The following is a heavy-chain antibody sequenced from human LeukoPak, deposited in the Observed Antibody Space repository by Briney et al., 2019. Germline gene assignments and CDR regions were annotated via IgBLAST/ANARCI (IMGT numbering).Heavy chain of an antibody. D-gene: IGHD3-10*01. CDR3: ATGRVQLDY. CDR2: VSKDGSAT. J-gene: IGHJ4*02. V-gene: IGHV3-30*03. CDR1: GFIFDGYA. Sequence: PGGSLRLSCAASGFIFDGYAMNWVRQAPGKGLEWVAQVSKDGSATFYADSVRGRFTISRDISKNTLSLQMDNLRVDDTAVYFCATGRVQLDYWGQGALVSVSS.